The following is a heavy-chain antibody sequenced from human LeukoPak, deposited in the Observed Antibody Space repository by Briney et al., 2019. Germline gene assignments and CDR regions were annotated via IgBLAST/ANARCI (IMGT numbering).Heavy chain of an antibody. D-gene: IGHD5-12*01. Sequence: SETLSLTCTVSGGSISSSSYYWGWIRQPPGKGLEWIGSIYYSGSTYYNPSLKSRVTISVDTAKNQFSLKLSSVTAEDTALYYCAKDEYSGYGSFDHWGQGTLVTVSS. J-gene: IGHJ4*02. V-gene: IGHV4-39*07. CDR3: AKDEYSGYGSFDH. CDR1: GGSISSSSYY. CDR2: IYYSGST.